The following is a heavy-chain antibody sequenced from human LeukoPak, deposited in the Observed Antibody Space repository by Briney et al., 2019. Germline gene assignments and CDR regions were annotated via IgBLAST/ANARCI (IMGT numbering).Heavy chain of an antibody. D-gene: IGHD5-18*01. V-gene: IGHV3-23*01. Sequence: GGSLRLSCAASGFTFSSYAMSWVRQAPGKGLEWVTAISGSGGSTYYADSVKGRFTISRDNSKNTLYLQINSLRAEDTAVYYCAKLGYSYDLDYWGQGTLVTVSS. CDR2: ISGSGGST. CDR1: GFTFSSYA. CDR3: AKLGYSYDLDY. J-gene: IGHJ4*02.